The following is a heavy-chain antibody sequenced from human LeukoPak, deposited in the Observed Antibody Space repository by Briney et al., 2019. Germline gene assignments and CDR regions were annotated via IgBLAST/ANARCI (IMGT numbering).Heavy chain of an antibody. V-gene: IGHV3-30*14. CDR1: GFTFSSYV. CDR3: ATSIAAALGYAFDI. Sequence: PGGSLRLSCAASGFTFSSYVMHWVRQAPGKGLEWVAIISYDGSNKYYADSVKGRFTISRDNSKNTLYLQMNSLRAEDTAVYYCATSIAAALGYAFDIWGQGTKVTVSS. CDR2: ISYDGSNK. D-gene: IGHD6-13*01. J-gene: IGHJ3*02.